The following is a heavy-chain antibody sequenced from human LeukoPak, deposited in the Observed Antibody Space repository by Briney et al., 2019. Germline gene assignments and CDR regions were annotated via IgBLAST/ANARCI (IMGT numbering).Heavy chain of an antibody. V-gene: IGHV1-18*01. CDR1: GYTFTSYG. Sequence: GASVKVSCKASGYTFTSYGISWVRQAPGQGLEWMGWSSAYNGNTNYAQKLQGRVTMTTDTSTSTAYIELTTLRSDDTAVYYCARLRYGDVYYYYYMDVWGKGTTVTVSS. J-gene: IGHJ6*03. CDR2: SSAYNGNT. D-gene: IGHD4-17*01. CDR3: ARLRYGDVYYYYYMDV.